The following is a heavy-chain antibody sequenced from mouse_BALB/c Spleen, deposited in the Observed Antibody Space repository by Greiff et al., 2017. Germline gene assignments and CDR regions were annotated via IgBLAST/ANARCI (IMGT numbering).Heavy chain of an antibody. CDR1: GFTFNTYA. J-gene: IGHJ2*01. CDR2: IRSKSNNYAT. V-gene: IGHV10-1*02. D-gene: IGHD1-1*01. Sequence: EVKVVESGGGLVQPKGSLKLSCAASGFTFNTYAMNWVRQAPGKGLEWVARIRSKSNNYATYYADSVKDRFTISRDDSQSMLYLQMNNLKTEDTAMYYCVRHGSSWDFDYWGQGTTRTVSS. CDR3: VRHGSSWDFDY.